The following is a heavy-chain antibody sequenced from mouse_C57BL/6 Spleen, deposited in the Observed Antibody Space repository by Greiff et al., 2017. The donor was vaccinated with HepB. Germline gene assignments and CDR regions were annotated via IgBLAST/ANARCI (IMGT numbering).Heavy chain of an antibody. J-gene: IGHJ1*03. CDR3: ARNPLYGSSYNWYFDV. D-gene: IGHD1-1*01. V-gene: IGHV1-4*01. Sequence: VKLVESGAELARPGASVKMSCKASGYTFTSYTMHWVKQRPGQGLEWIGYINPSSGYTKYNQKFKDKATLTADKSSSTAYMQLSSLTSEDSAVYYCARNPLYGSSYNWYFDVWGTGTTVTVSS. CDR1: GYTFTSYT. CDR2: INPSSGYT.